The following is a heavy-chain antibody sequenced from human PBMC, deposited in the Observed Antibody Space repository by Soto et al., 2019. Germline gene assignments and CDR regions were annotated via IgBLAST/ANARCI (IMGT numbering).Heavy chain of an antibody. CDR3: AREGLIENGYSSSWLPYFDY. J-gene: IGHJ4*02. Sequence: LRRPLSLTCAVSGGSISSSNWWSWVRQPPGKGLDWIGEIYHSGSTNYNPSLKSRVTISVDKSKNQFSLKLSSVTAADTAVYYCAREGLIENGYSSSWLPYFDYWGQGTLVTVSS. D-gene: IGHD6-13*01. CDR2: IYHSGST. V-gene: IGHV4-4*02. CDR1: GGSISSSNW.